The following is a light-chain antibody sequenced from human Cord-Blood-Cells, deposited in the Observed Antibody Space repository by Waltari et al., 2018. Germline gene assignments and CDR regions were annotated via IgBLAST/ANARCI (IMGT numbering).Light chain of an antibody. CDR3: QQSYSTPPLT. J-gene: IGKJ4*01. V-gene: IGKV1-39*01. CDR1: QSISSY. CDR2: AAS. Sequence: DIQMTQSPSSLSASVGDRVTITCRASQSISSYLNWYQQKPGKAPKLLIYAASSLQSGVPSRCRGSGSGTDFTRTISSLQPEDVATYYCQQSYSTPPLTFGGGTKVEIK.